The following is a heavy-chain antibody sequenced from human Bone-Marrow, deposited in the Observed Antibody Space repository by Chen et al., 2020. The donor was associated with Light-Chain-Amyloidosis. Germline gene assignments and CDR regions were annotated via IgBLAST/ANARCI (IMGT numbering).Heavy chain of an antibody. J-gene: IGHJ5*02. Sequence: QVQLVQYGPEMKKPGASLNVSCKASGYTLTSFVLNWVRQAPGQGLEWMGRISTFNGNTNYAQKFQGRVTMSTDASTSTAYLELKKLTFDDTAVYYCARQYSLNWFDIWGQGTLISVSS. D-gene: IGHD2-21*01. CDR1: GYTLTSFV. V-gene: IGHV1-18*01. CDR2: ISTFNGNT. CDR3: ARQYSLNWFDI.